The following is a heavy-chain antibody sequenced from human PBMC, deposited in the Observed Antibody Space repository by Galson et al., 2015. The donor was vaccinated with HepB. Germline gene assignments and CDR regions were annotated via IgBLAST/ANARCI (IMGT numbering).Heavy chain of an antibody. Sequence: QSGAEVKKPGESLKISCKGSGYSFTSYWIGWVRQMPGKGLEWMGIIYPGDSDTRYSPSFQGQVTISADKSISTAYLQWSSLKASDTAMYYCASRRGLGYCSSISCPPAFDIWGLGTMVTVSS. CDR1: GYSFTSYW. CDR3: ASRRGLGYCSSISCPPAFDI. J-gene: IGHJ3*02. D-gene: IGHD2-2*01. CDR2: IYPGDSDT. V-gene: IGHV5-51*01.